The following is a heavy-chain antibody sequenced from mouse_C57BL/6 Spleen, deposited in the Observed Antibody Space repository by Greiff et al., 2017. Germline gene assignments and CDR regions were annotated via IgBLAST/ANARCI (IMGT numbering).Heavy chain of an antibody. CDR1: GYTFTSYG. Sequence: QVQLQQSGAELARPGASVKLSCKASGYTFTSYGISWVKQRTGQGLEWIGEIYPRSGNTYYNEKFKGKATLTADKSSSTAYMELRSLTSEDSAVYFCARPGVTAQATTFDYWGQGTTLTVSS. CDR3: ARPGVTAQATTFDY. CDR2: IYPRSGNT. J-gene: IGHJ2*01. D-gene: IGHD3-2*02. V-gene: IGHV1-81*01.